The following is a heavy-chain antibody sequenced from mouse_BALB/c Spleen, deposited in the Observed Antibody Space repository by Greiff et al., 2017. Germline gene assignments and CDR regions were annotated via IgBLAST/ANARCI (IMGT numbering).Heavy chain of an antibody. CDR1: GFSLTSYG. D-gene: IGHD2-2*01. J-gene: IGHJ3*01. CDR3: ASYYGYDEGFAY. Sequence: QVQLKQSGPGLVQPSQSLSISCTVSGFSLTSYGVHWVRQSPGKGLEWLGVIWSGGSTDYNAAFISRLSISKDNSKSQVFFKMNSLQADDTAIYYCASYYGYDEGFAYWGQGTLVTVSA. V-gene: IGHV2-4-1*01. CDR2: IWSGGST.